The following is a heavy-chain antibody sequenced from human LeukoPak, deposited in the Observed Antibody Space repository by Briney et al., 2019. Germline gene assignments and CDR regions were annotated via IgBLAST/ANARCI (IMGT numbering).Heavy chain of an antibody. CDR2: IIPILGIA. V-gene: IGHV1-69*04. J-gene: IGHJ4*02. CDR3: ARYGSSGSNGGY. Sequence: GASVKVSCKASGGTFSSYAISWVRQAPGQGLEWMGRIIPILGIANYAQKFQGRVTITADKSTSTAYMELSSLRSEDTAVYYCARYGSSGSNGGYWGQGTLVTVSS. D-gene: IGHD6-19*01. CDR1: GGTFSSYA.